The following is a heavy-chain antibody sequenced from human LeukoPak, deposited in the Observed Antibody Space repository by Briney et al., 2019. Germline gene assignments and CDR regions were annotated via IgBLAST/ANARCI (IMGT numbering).Heavy chain of an antibody. D-gene: IGHD7-27*01. V-gene: IGHV3-23*01. J-gene: IGHJ4*02. CDR3: AKEDPTLGYYFDY. Sequence: GGSLRLSCAASGFTFSSYALSWVRQAPGKGLEWVSAISGSAVYTYYADSVKGRFTISRDNSKNTLYLQMNSLRAEDTAVYYCAKEDPTLGYYFDYWGQGTLVTASS. CDR1: GFTFSSYA. CDR2: ISGSAVYT.